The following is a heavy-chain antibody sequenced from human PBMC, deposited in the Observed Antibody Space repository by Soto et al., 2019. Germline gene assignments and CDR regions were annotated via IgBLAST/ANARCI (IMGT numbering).Heavy chain of an antibody. CDR1: GFTFSSDW. CDR2: INMDGSST. Sequence: EVQLVESGGGLVQPGGSLRLSCAASGFTFSSDWMHWVRQAAGKGLVWVSRINMDGSSTNYADSVKGRFTISRDNAKNTLYLQMNGLRADDTAVYYCARGPRGLYGTDYWGQGALVTVSS. D-gene: IGHD4-17*01. J-gene: IGHJ4*02. V-gene: IGHV3-74*01. CDR3: ARGPRGLYGTDY.